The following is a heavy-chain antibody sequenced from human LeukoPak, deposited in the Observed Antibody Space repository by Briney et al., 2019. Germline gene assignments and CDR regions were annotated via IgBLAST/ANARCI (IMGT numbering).Heavy chain of an antibody. CDR1: GGTFSSYA. CDR3: TFGSSGYDLDY. CDR2: MNPNSGNT. V-gene: IGHV1-8*02. Sequence: GASVKVSCKASGGTFSSYAINWVRQATGQGLEWMGWMNPNSGNTGYAQKFQGRVTMTRNTSISTAYMELSSLRSEDTAVYYCTFGSSGYDLDYWGQGTLVTVSS. D-gene: IGHD5-12*01. J-gene: IGHJ4*02.